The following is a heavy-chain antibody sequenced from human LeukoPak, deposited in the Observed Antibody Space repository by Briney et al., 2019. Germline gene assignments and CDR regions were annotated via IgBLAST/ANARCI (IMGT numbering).Heavy chain of an antibody. V-gene: IGHV4-38-2*01. CDR2: MSHSGST. Sequence: ASETLSLTFAVSGYSISSGYHWGWIRQPPGKGLEWIGSMSHSGSTYYNPSLKSRVTISVDTSKNQFSVKLSSVTAADTAVYYCAIHDYGDRDAFDIWGQGTMVTVSS. D-gene: IGHD4-17*01. CDR1: GYSISSGYH. J-gene: IGHJ3*02. CDR3: AIHDYGDRDAFDI.